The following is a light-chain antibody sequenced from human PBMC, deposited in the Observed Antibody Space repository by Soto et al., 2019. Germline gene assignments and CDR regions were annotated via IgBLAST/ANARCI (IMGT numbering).Light chain of an antibody. CDR2: EVT. V-gene: IGLV2-14*01. J-gene: IGLJ1*01. CDR1: SSDVGGYNY. CDR3: SSYRRSNTLV. Sequence: QSALTQPPSASGSPGQSVAISCTGTSSDVGGYNYVSWYQQHPGKPPKLIISEVTNRPPGVSSRFSGSKSGNTASLIISGLQAEDEADYYCSSYRRSNTLVFGTGTKVTVL.